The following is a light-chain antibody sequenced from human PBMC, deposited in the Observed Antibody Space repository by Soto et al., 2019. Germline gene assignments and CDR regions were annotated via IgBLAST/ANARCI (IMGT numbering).Light chain of an antibody. Sequence: QSALTQPASVSGSPGQSITISCTGTSSDVGYYNLVSWYQHHPGKAPKFMIYEVNKRPAGVSNRFSGSKSGNTASLTISGLQDEDEADYYCCSYAGSSTLLFGGGTKLTVL. CDR3: CSYAGSSTLL. CDR2: EVN. CDR1: SSDVGYYNL. V-gene: IGLV2-23*02. J-gene: IGLJ2*01.